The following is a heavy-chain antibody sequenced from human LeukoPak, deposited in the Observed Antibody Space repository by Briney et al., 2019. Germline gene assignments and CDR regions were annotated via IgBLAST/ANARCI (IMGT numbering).Heavy chain of an antibody. CDR1: GFTVSTNY. D-gene: IGHD3-10*02. CDR2: IYGGGST. V-gene: IGHV3-53*05. CDR3: AKVAATLFGFFDY. Sequence: GGSLRLSCAVSGFTVSTNYISWVRQAPGKGLEWVSVIYGGGSTYYADSVKGRFTISRDNSKNTLYLQMNSLRAEDTAVYYCAKVAATLFGFFDYWGQGTLVTVSS. J-gene: IGHJ4*02.